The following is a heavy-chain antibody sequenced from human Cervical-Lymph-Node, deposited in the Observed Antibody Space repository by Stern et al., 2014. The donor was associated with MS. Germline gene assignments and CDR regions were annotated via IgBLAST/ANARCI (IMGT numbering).Heavy chain of an antibody. CDR1: GYNFTTYW. V-gene: IGHV5-51*03. Sequence: EVQLVESGVEVKKPGESLKISCKGSGYNFTTYWIGWVRQMPGKGLEWMGIIYPGDSDIRYSPSFQGPVTLSADKSIRTAYMPWDSLKAWDTAMYYCARLVMTGAFDIWGQGTMVTASS. CDR2: IYPGDSDI. D-gene: IGHD2-21*02. J-gene: IGHJ3*02. CDR3: ARLVMTGAFDI.